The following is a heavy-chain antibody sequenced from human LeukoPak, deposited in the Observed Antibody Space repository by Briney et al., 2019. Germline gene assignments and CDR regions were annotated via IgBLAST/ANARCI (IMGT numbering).Heavy chain of an antibody. V-gene: IGHV3-7*01. CDR1: GFTFSSYW. CDR3: ARVLLVNRFDP. D-gene: IGHD3-3*01. J-gene: IGHJ5*02. CDR2: IKQDGSEK. Sequence: GGSLRLSCAASGFTFSSYWISWVRQAPGKGLEWVANIKQDGSEKYYVDSVKGRFTISRDNAKNSLYLQMNSLRAEDTAVYYCARVLLVNRFDPWGQGTLVTVSS.